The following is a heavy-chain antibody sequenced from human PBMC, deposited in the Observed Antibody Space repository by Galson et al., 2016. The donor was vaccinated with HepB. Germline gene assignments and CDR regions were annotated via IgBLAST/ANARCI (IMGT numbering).Heavy chain of an antibody. CDR1: GFTFTIYA. J-gene: IGHJ4*02. V-gene: IGHV3-23*01. CDR3: AKDRRQWLDSDIDY. D-gene: IGHD6-19*01. Sequence: SLRLSCAASGFTFTIYAMTWVRQAPGKGLERVSAISGSGANTYYADSVKGRFTISRDNSKNTLYLQMNSLRAEDTAIYYCAKDRRQWLDSDIDYWGQGTLVTASS. CDR2: ISGSGANT.